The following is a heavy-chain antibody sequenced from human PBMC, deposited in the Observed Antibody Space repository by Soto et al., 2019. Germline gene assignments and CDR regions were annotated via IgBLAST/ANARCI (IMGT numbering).Heavy chain of an antibody. CDR1: GGSFSGYY. CDR3: ARVPGYSSSWSRIYYGMDV. Sequence: SETLSLTCAVYGGSFSGYYWSWIRQPPGKGLEWIGEINHSGSTNYNPSLKSRVTISVDTSKNQFSLKLSSVTAADTAVYYCARVPGYSSSWSRIYYGMDVWGQGTTVTVPS. V-gene: IGHV4-34*01. CDR2: INHSGST. D-gene: IGHD6-13*01. J-gene: IGHJ6*02.